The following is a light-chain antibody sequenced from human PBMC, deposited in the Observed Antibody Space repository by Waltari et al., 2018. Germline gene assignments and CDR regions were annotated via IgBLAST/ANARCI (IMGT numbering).Light chain of an antibody. V-gene: IGKV3-20*01. J-gene: IGKJ1*01. CDR2: GAM. CDR1: HSVSSRY. CDR3: QQYGSTPWT. Sequence: ENVLTQSPRTLSLSPGERVTLSCRASHSVSSRYLAWYQQKPGQAPRLLIYGAMKRATGIPGRFSGSGLATDFTFTISRLEPEDSAVYYCQQYGSTPWTFGQGTKVEIK.